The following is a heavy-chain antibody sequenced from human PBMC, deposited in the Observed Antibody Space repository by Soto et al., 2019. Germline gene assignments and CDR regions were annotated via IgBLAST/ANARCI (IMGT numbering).Heavy chain of an antibody. V-gene: IGHV1-18*01. CDR1: GYTFTSYR. CDR3: ARLTGGIAAAGMYGMDV. Sequence: QVQLVQSGAEVKKPGASVKVSCKASGYTFTSYRISWVRRAPGQGLEWMGWISAYNGNTNYAQKLQGRVTMTTDTSTSTAYMELRSLRSDDTAVYYCARLTGGIAAAGMYGMDVWGQGTTVTVSS. J-gene: IGHJ6*02. D-gene: IGHD6-13*01. CDR2: ISAYNGNT.